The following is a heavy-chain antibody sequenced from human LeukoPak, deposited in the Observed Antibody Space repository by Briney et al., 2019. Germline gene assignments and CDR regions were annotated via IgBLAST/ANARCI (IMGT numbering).Heavy chain of an antibody. D-gene: IGHD1-26*01. Sequence: GEALKIYCKGSGYSFTDFWIGWERQMPGKGMEWMGIIYPGDSDTRYSPSFQGQVNILADRSLSTAYVQWRSLKASHTAMYHCARRQSSIPYFEYWGQGTLITVSS. CDR1: GYSFTDFW. CDR2: IYPGDSDT. CDR3: ARRQSSIPYFEY. J-gene: IGHJ4*02. V-gene: IGHV5-51*01.